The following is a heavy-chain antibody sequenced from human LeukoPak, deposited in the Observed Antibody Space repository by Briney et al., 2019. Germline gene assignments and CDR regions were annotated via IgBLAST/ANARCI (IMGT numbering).Heavy chain of an antibody. CDR1: GESVTSNNR. Sequence: PSGTLSLTCAVSGESVTSNNRWTWVRQPPGLGLEWIGEIYQSGTTHYKSSLKSRITISLDKSKNQFSLRLTSVTAADTAIYYCATQLVPAAGFDPWGRGTLVTVSS. D-gene: IGHD2-2*01. CDR2: IYQSGTT. CDR3: ATQLVPAAGFDP. V-gene: IGHV4-4*02. J-gene: IGHJ5*02.